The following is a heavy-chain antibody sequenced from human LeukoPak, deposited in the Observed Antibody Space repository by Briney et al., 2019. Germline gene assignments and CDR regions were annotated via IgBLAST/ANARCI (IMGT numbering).Heavy chain of an antibody. Sequence: SVKVSCKASGGTFSSYAISWVRQAPGQGLEWMGRIIPILGIANYAQKFQGRVTITADESTSTAYMELSSLRSEDTAVYYCAGYCSSTSCYDWFDPWGQGTLVTVSS. CDR2: IIPILGIA. V-gene: IGHV1-69*04. CDR1: GGTFSSYA. CDR3: AGYCSSTSCYDWFDP. D-gene: IGHD2-2*01. J-gene: IGHJ5*02.